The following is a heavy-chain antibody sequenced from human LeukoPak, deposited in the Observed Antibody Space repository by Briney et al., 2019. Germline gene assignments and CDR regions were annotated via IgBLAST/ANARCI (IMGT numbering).Heavy chain of an antibody. CDR1: GYTFTGYY. V-gene: IGHV1-2*04. D-gene: IGHD5-12*01. Sequence: GASVKVSCKASGYTFTGYYMHWVRQAPGQGLEWMGWINPNSGGTNYAQKFQGWVTMTRDTSISTAYMELSRLRSDDTAVYYCARFPAYVATIGGMDVWGQGTTVTVSS. CDR2: INPNSGGT. J-gene: IGHJ6*02. CDR3: ARFPAYVATIGGMDV.